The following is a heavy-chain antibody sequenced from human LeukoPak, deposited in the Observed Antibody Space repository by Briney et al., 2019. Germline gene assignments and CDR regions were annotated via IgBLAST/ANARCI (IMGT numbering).Heavy chain of an antibody. CDR3: AKWTTRLEY. Sequence: SETLSLPCTVSGGSIISHWWSWVRQPAGKGLQWIGRISGSGSTNYNPSLQSRVTMSVDTSKNQFSLNLISVTAADTAVYYCAKWTTRLEYWGQGTLVTVSS. CDR2: ISGSGST. J-gene: IGHJ4*02. V-gene: IGHV4-4*07. CDR1: GGSIISHW. D-gene: IGHD4-17*01.